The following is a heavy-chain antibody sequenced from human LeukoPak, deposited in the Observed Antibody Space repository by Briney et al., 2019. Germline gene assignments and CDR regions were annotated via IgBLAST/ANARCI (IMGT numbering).Heavy chain of an antibody. CDR1: GYTFTSYG. V-gene: IGHV1-18*01. Sequence: GASVKVSCKASGYTFTSYGISWVRQAPGQGLEWMGWISAYNGNTNYAQKLQGRVTMTTDTSTSTAYMELRSLRSDDTAVYYCARARSLRYFDWLLYYCYYGMDVWGQGTTVTVSS. CDR3: ARARSLRYFDWLLYYCYYGMDV. D-gene: IGHD3-9*01. J-gene: IGHJ6*02. CDR2: ISAYNGNT.